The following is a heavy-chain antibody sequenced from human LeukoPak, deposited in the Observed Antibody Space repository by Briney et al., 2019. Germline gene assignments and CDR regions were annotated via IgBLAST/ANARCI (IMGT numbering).Heavy chain of an antibody. CDR3: ARDWGSSSWLDY. CDR2: INTDGSST. J-gene: IGHJ4*02. D-gene: IGHD6-13*01. CDR1: GFTFSSYW. Sequence: GGSLRLSCAASGFTFSSYWMHWVRQAPGKGLVWVSRINTDGSSTSYADSVRGRFTISRDNAKNTLYLQRNSLRAEDTAVYYCARDWGSSSWLDYWGQGTLVTVSS. V-gene: IGHV3-74*01.